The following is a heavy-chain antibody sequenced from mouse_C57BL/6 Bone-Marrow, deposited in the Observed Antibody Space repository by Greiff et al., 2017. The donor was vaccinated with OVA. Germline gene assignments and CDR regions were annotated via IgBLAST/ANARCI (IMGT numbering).Heavy chain of an antibody. CDR1: GFSLTSYG. Sequence: VQVVESGPGLVAPSQSLSITCTVSGFSLTSYGVDWVRQPPGKGLEWLGVIWGGGSTNYNSALMSRLSISKDNSKSQVFLKMNSLQTDDTAMYYCAKHGSTTVVAPTLNWYFDVWGTGTTVTVSS. CDR2: IWGGGST. CDR3: AKHGSTTVVAPTLNWYFDV. V-gene: IGHV2-9*01. D-gene: IGHD1-1*01. J-gene: IGHJ1*03.